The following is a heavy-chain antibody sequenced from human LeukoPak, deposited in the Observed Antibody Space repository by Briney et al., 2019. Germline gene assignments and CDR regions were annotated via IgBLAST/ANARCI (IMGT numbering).Heavy chain of an antibody. CDR3: SRGLDSRKLGY. V-gene: IGHV4-31*03. D-gene: IGHD3-22*01. Sequence: SQTLSLTCTVSGASFNSDDQYWNWIRQSPGKGLEWIGSIHPSGMLYNNPSLESRVTMSRDTSKNQFSLNLNSVTAADTAVYFCSRGLDSRKLGYWGQGSLVTVSS. CDR2: IHPSGML. J-gene: IGHJ4*02. CDR1: GASFNSDDQY.